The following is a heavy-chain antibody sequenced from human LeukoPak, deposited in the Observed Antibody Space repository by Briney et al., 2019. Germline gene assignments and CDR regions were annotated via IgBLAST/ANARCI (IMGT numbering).Heavy chain of an antibody. Sequence: EASVKVSCKASGYTFTSYGISWVRQAPGQGLEWMGWISAYNGNTNYAQKLQGRVTMTTDTSTSTAYMELRSLRSDDTAVYYCARLSARFWSGYYIRGDWNDYWGQGTLVTVSS. CDR3: ARLSARFWSGYYIRGDWNDY. V-gene: IGHV1-18*01. CDR2: ISAYNGNT. CDR1: GYTFTSYG. D-gene: IGHD3-3*01. J-gene: IGHJ4*02.